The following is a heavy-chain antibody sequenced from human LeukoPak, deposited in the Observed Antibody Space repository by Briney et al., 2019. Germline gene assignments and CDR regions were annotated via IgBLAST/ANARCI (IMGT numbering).Heavy chain of an antibody. J-gene: IGHJ3*02. CDR1: GFTFDDYA. CDR3: AKASITIFGVVIIGDAFDI. Sequence: GRSLRLSCAASGFTFDDYAMHWVRQAPGKGLEWVSGISWNSGSIGYADSVKGRFTISRDNAKNSLYLQMNSLRAEDTALYYCAKASITIFGVVIIGDAFDIWGQGTMVTVSS. D-gene: IGHD3-3*01. CDR2: ISWNSGSI. V-gene: IGHV3-9*01.